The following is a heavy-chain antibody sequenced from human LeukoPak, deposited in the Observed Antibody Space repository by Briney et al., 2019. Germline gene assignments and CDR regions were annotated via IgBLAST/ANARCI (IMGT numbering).Heavy chain of an antibody. CDR3: ARVAGESRDY. CDR1: GFTFSTYT. J-gene: IGHJ4*02. V-gene: IGHV3-21*01. Sequence: GGSLRLSCVASGFTFSTYTMNWVRQAPGKGLEWVSSITSSRNYIFYADSVKGRFTISRDNAKKSMYLQMNSLRAEDTAVYYCARVAGESRDYWGQGTLVTVSS. CDR2: ITSSRNYI.